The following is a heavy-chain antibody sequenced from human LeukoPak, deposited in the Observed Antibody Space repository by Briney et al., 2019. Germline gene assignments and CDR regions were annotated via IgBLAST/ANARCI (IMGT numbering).Heavy chain of an antibody. CDR1: GFTFDDYG. J-gene: IGHJ5*02. D-gene: IGHD6-19*01. V-gene: IGHV3-20*04. CDR3: ARSIAVAGNRAWFDP. Sequence: GGSLRLSCAASGFTFDDYGMSWVRQAPGKGLEWVSGINWNGGSTGYADSVKGRFTISRDNAKNSLYLQMNSLRPEDTAVYYCARSIAVAGNRAWFDPWGQGTLVTVSS. CDR2: INWNGGST.